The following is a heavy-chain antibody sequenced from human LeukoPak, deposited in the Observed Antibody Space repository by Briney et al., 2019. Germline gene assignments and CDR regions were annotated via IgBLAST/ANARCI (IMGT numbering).Heavy chain of an antibody. CDR1: GYAFTTYG. CDR2: ISAYNGNP. Sequence: ASVEVSCKASGYAFTTYGISWVRQAPGQGLEWMGWISAYNGNPNYAQKLQGRVTMTTDTSTSTAYMELRSLRSDDTAVYYCARREIAVAGNNWFDPWGQGTLVTVSS. D-gene: IGHD6-19*01. J-gene: IGHJ5*02. V-gene: IGHV1-18*01. CDR3: ARREIAVAGNNWFDP.